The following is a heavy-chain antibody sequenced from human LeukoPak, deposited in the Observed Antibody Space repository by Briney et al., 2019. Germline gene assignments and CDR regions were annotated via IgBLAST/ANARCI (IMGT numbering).Heavy chain of an antibody. CDR1: GFTFSSYS. J-gene: IGHJ4*02. Sequence: PGGSLRLSCAASGFTFSSYSMTWVRQAPGKGLEWVSSISSSSSYIYYADSVKGRFTISRDNAKNSLYLQMNSLRAEDTAVYYCARDRLDFWSGYYFDYWGQGTLVTVSS. D-gene: IGHD3-3*01. CDR3: ARDRLDFWSGYYFDY. CDR2: ISSSSSYI. V-gene: IGHV3-21*01.